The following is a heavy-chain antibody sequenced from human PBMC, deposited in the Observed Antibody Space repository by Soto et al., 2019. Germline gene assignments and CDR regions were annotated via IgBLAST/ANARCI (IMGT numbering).Heavy chain of an antibody. V-gene: IGHV3-11*01. D-gene: IGHD4-17*01. J-gene: IGHJ4*02. CDR2: ISSSGSTI. CDR1: GFTFSDYY. CDR3: ARGTARPSFHDYGDKIFDGGDYFDY. Sequence: GGSLRLSCAASGFTFSDYYMSWIRQAPGKGLEWVSYISSSGSTIYYADSVKGRFTISRDNAKNSLYLQMNSLRAEDTAVYYCARGTARPSFHDYGDKIFDGGDYFDYWGQGTLVTVSS.